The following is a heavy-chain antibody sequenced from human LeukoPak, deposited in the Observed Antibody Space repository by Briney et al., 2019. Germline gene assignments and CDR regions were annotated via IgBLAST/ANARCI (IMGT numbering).Heavy chain of an antibody. CDR1: GFTFSSYS. J-gene: IGHJ4*02. Sequence: GGSLRLSCAASGFTFSSYSMNWVRQAPGKGLEWVSYISSSSSTIYYADSEKGRFTISRDNAKNSLYLQMNSLRAEDTAVYYCARDQQLGPLYTNFDYWGQGTLVTVSS. V-gene: IGHV3-48*01. CDR3: ARDQQLGPLYTNFDY. D-gene: IGHD6-6*01. CDR2: ISSSSSTI.